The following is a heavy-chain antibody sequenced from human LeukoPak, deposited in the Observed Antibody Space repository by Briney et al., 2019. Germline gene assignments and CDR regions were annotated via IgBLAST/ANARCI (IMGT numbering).Heavy chain of an antibody. J-gene: IGHJ2*01. CDR2: INHSGST. V-gene: IGHV4-34*01. Sequence: PSETLSLTCTVSGGSISSYYWSWIRQPPGKGLEWIGEINHSGSTNYNPSLKSRVTISVDTSKNQFSLKLSSVTAADTAVYYCARAPYYYDRYWYFDLWGRGTLVTVSS. CDR1: GGSISSYY. CDR3: ARAPYYYDRYWYFDL. D-gene: IGHD3-22*01.